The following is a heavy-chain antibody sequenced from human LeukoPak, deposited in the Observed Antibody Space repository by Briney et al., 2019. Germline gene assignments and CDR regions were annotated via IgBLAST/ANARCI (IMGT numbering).Heavy chain of an antibody. D-gene: IGHD4-17*01. CDR3: ARDGISTVTTLFYYGMDV. CDR2: ISACDGNT. CDR1: GYTFTSYG. Sequence: GASVKVSCKASGYTFTSYGISWGRQAPGQGLEWMGWISACDGNTNYAQKLQGRVTMTTDTSTSTAYMELRRLRSDDTAVYYCARDGISTVTTLFYYGMDVWGQGTTVTVSS. V-gene: IGHV1-18*01. J-gene: IGHJ6*02.